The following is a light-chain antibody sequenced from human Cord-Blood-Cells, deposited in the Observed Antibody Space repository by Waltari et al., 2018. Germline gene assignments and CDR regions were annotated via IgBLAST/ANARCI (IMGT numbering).Light chain of an antibody. Sequence: ALTQPASVSGSPGQSLPIPCTGTSSDVGRYKLVYWYQQHPGKAPKLMIYEGSKRPSGVSNRFSGSKSGNTASLTISGLQAEDEADYYCCSYAGSSTWVFGGGTKLTVL. CDR1: SSDVGRYKL. V-gene: IGLV2-23*01. CDR3: CSYAGSSTWV. CDR2: EGS. J-gene: IGLJ3*02.